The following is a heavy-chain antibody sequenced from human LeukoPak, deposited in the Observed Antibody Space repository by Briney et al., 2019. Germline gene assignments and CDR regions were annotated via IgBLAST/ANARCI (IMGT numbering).Heavy chain of an antibody. CDR3: ARGYYEQQLHELDY. V-gene: IGHV1-18*01. Sequence: ATVKVSCKASGSTFTSYGISWVRQAPGQGLEWMGWISAYNGNTNYAQKLQGRVTMTTDTSTSTAYMELRSLRSDDTAVYYCARGYYEQQLHELDYWGQGTLVTVSS. CDR2: ISAYNGNT. J-gene: IGHJ4*02. D-gene: IGHD6-13*01. CDR1: GSTFTSYG.